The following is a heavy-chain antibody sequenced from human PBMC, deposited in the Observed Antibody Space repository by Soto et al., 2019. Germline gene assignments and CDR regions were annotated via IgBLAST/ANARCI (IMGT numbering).Heavy chain of an antibody. Sequence: SETLSLTCTVSGGSISSYYWSWIRQPPGKGLEWIGYIYYNGSTNYTPSLKSRVTISVDASKNQFSLKLNSVTAADTAVYSCARGSNWHNWFDPWGQGTQVTVS. D-gene: IGHD3-10*01. V-gene: IGHV4-59*01. CDR2: IYYNGST. CDR3: ARGSNWHNWFDP. J-gene: IGHJ5*02. CDR1: GGSISSYY.